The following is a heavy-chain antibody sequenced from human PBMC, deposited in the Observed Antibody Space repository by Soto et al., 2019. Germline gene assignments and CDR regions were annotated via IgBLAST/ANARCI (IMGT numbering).Heavy chain of an antibody. J-gene: IGHJ6*02. CDR2: IYYSGST. CDR3: ARSGSGYYYYYYGMDV. Sequence: SETLSLTCTVSGGSISSGGYYWSWIRQHPGKGLEWIGYIYYSGSTYYNPSLKSRVTISVDTSKNQFSLKLSSVTAADTAVYYCARSGSGYYYYYYGMDVWGQGTTVTVSS. D-gene: IGHD3-3*01. CDR1: GGSISSGGYY. V-gene: IGHV4-31*03.